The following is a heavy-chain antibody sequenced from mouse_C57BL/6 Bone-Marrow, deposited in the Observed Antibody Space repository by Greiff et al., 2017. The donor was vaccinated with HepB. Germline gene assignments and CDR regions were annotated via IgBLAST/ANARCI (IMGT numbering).Heavy chain of an antibody. CDR2: INPGSGGT. CDR1: GYAFTNYL. V-gene: IGHV1-54*01. CDR3: ARESYYYGSRGAMDY. Sequence: QVQLQQSGAELVRPGTSVKVSCKASGYAFTNYLIEWVKQRPGQGLEWIGVINPGSGGTNYNEKFKGKATLTADKSSSTAYMQLSSLTSEDSAVYFCARESYYYGSRGAMDYWGQGTSVTVSS. D-gene: IGHD1-1*01. J-gene: IGHJ4*01.